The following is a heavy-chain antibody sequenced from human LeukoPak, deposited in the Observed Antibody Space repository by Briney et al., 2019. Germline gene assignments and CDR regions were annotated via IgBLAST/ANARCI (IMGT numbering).Heavy chain of an antibody. CDR3: ARDQTLHRFLEWLGQFDY. Sequence: GGSLRLSCAASGFTFNTYWMSWVRQAPGKGLEWVANIKEDGSEKFYVDSVKGRFTISRDNAENTLYLQMNNLRVEDTAVYYCARDQTLHRFLEWLGQFDYWGQGTLVTVSS. D-gene: IGHD3-3*01. J-gene: IGHJ4*02. CDR1: GFTFNTYW. CDR2: IKEDGSEK. V-gene: IGHV3-7*01.